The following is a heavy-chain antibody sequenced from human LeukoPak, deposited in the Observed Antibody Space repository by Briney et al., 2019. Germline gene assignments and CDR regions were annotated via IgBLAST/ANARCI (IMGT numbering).Heavy chain of an antibody. CDR1: GGAINSYY. CDR2: IYYSVST. D-gene: IGHD5-18*01. CDR3: ARSIGYSYGYDY. V-gene: IGHV4-59*01. Sequence: SETLCLTCTVSGGAINSYYWRWIREPPGKGLGWIGCIYYSVSTNYNPSPASRETISEETSKNQFSLKLGSVAAADTAVYYCARSIGYSYGYDYCGQGTLVTVSS. J-gene: IGHJ4*02.